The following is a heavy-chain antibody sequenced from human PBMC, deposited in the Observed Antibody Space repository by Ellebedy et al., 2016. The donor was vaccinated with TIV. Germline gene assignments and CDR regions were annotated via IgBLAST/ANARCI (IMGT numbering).Heavy chain of an antibody. CDR1: GFSFRSYW. CDR3: ARRGSYGDYAVQINSWFDP. Sequence: PGGFLRLSCAASGFSFRSYWMSRVRQAPGKGLEWVANIYQDGSDEYYVDSVKGRFTISRDNDNNALFLQMNSLRVEDTAVYYCARRGSYGDYAVQINSWFDPWGQGTLVTVSS. CDR2: IYQDGSDE. V-gene: IGHV3-7*01. D-gene: IGHD4-17*01. J-gene: IGHJ5*02.